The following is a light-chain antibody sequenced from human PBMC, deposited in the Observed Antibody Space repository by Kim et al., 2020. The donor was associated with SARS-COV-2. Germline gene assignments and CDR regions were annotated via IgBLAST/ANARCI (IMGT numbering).Light chain of an antibody. CDR2: RDS. CDR3: QAWDSSLVV. J-gene: IGLJ2*01. Sequence: SYELTQPLSVSVSLGQTARITCGGNNMGSKYACWYQQKPGQSPVLVIYRDSNRPSGIPERFSGSNSGNTATLTISRAQAMDEADYYCQAWDSSLVVFGGGTQLTVL. V-gene: IGLV3-9*01. CDR1: NMGSKY.